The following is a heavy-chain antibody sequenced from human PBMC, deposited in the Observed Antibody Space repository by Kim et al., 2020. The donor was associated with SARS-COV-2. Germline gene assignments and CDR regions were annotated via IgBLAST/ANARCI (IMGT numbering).Heavy chain of an antibody. V-gene: IGHV3-43*02. CDR3: AKDFGMRGSYVDY. D-gene: IGHD3-16*01. CDR1: GFTFDDYA. Sequence: GGSLRLSCAASGFTFDDYAMHWVRQAPGKGLEWVSLVSGDGGSTYYADSVKGRFTISRDNSKNSLYLQMNSLRSEDTALYYCAKDFGMRGSYVDYWGQGTLVTVSS. CDR2: VSGDGGST. J-gene: IGHJ4*02.